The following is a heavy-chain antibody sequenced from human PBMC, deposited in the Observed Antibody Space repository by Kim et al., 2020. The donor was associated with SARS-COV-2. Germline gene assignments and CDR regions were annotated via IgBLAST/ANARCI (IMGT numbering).Heavy chain of an antibody. J-gene: IGHJ4*02. D-gene: IGHD3-10*01. Sequence: SETLSLTCTVSGGSISSYYWSWIRQPPGKGLEWIGYIYYSGSTNYNPSLKSRVTISVDTSKNQFSLKLSSVTAADTAVYYGARDLGDLGSFDYWGQGTLVTVSS. CDR1: GGSISSYY. CDR2: IYYSGST. V-gene: IGHV4-59*01. CDR3: ARDLGDLGSFDY.